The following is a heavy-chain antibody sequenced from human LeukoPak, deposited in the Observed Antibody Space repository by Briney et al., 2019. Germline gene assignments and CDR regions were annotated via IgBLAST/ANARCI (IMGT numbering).Heavy chain of an antibody. CDR1: GYTFTSYY. D-gene: IGHD5-12*01. Sequence: AASVKVSCKASGYTFTSYYMHWVRQAPGQGLAWMRIFNPSGGSTSYAQKFQGRVTMTRDMSTSTVYMELSSLRSEDTAVYYCARGKSVATTYFDYWGQGTLVTVSS. CDR3: ARGKSVATTYFDY. CDR2: FNPSGGST. J-gene: IGHJ4*02. V-gene: IGHV1-46*01.